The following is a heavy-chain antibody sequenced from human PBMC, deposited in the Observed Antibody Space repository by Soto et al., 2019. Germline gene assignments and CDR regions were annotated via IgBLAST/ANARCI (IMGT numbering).Heavy chain of an antibody. Sequence: SVTMCLTCTVSGGTSRSYGWSWIRKKPGKGLEWIGFIYHTGTTYYNPSLRCRVTISVGTSKNQFSLKLSSVTAADTAVYYCARVRVVVVPAADRVPEDNWLEPLGQGTLVTVSS. D-gene: IGHD2-2*01. J-gene: IGHJ5*02. V-gene: IGHV4-59*01. CDR1: GGTSRSYG. CDR3: ARVRVVVVPAADRVPEDNWLEP. CDR2: IYHTGTT.